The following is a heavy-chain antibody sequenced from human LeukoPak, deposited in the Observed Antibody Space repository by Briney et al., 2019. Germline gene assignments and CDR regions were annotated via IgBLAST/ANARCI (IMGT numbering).Heavy chain of an antibody. J-gene: IGHJ1*01. D-gene: IGHD6-6*01. CDR2: IYYSGST. CDR1: GGSISSYY. CDR3: ARGGAARLHFQN. Sequence: SETLSLTCTVSGGSISSYYWSWIRQPPGKGLEWIGYIYYSGSTNYNPSLKSRVTISVDTSKNQFSLNLNSVTAADTAVYYCARGGAARLHFQNWGQGTLVTVSS. V-gene: IGHV4-59*01.